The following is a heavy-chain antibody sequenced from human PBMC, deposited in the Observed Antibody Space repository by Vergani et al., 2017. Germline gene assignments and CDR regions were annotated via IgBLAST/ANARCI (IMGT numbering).Heavy chain of an antibody. V-gene: IGHV3-30*02. Sequence: QVQLVESGGGVVQPGGSLRLSCAASGFTFNSYGMHWVRQAPGKGLEWVASIRSDESRRYYGDSMEGPFTISRDNSKNTLFLQMDSLRAEDTAVYYCAKSGWLQHFGAHYFDSWGQGILVTVSS. CDR3: AKSGWLQHFGAHYFDS. CDR2: IRSDESRR. CDR1: GFTFNSYG. D-gene: IGHD5-24*01. J-gene: IGHJ4*02.